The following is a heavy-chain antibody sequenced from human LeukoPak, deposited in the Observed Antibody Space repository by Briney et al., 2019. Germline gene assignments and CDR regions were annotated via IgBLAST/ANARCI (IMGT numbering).Heavy chain of an antibody. CDR2: ISYDGSNK. Sequence: GGSLRLSCAASGFTFSSYGMHWVRQAPGKGLEWVAVISYDGSNKYYADSVKGRFTITRDNSKNTLYLQMNSLGAEDTAVYYCAKDLSRDYYYGMDVWGQGTTVTVSS. V-gene: IGHV3-30*18. CDR3: AKDLSRDYYYGMDV. J-gene: IGHJ6*02. CDR1: GFTFSSYG.